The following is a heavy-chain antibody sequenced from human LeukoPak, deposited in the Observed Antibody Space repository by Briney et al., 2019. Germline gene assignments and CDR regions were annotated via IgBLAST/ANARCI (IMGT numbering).Heavy chain of an antibody. J-gene: IGHJ6*02. CDR3: ARGSEAAAADV. Sequence: PSQTLSLTCAVSGGSISSGGYSWSWIRQPPGKGLEWIGYIYHSGSTYYNPSLRSRVTISVDRSKNQFSLKLSSVTAADTAVYHCARGSEAAAADVWGQGTTVTVSS. CDR2: IYHSGST. V-gene: IGHV4-30-2*01. D-gene: IGHD2-15*01. CDR1: GGSISSGGYS.